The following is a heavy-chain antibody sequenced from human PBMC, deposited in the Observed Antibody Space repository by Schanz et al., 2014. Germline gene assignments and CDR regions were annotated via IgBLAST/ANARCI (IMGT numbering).Heavy chain of an antibody. CDR1: GFTFSSYG. J-gene: IGHJ4*02. CDR3: ATETYSSSWCFDY. CDR2: ISSSSSTI. Sequence: EVQLVESGGGLVKPGGSLRLSCAASGFTFSSYGMNWVRQAPGKGLEWVSYISSSSSTIYYTDSVKGRFTISRDNAKNSVFLQMNGLRDEDTAVYYCATETYSSSWCFDYWGQGTLVTVSS. V-gene: IGHV3-48*02. D-gene: IGHD6-13*01.